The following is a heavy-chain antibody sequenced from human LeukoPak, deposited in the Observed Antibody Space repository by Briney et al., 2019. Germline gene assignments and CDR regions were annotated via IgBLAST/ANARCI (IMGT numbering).Heavy chain of an antibody. J-gene: IGHJ6*03. CDR1: GYTFTGYY. CDR3: AARGEGYGSGSYPTYYYYYYMDV. CDR2: INPNSGGT. Sequence: ASVKVSCKASGYTFTGYYMHWVRQAPGQGLEWMGWINPNSGGTNYAQKFQGRVTMTRDTSISTAYMELSRLRSDDTAVYYCAARGEGYGSGSYPTYYYYYYMDVWGKGTTVTISS. D-gene: IGHD3-10*01. V-gene: IGHV1-2*02.